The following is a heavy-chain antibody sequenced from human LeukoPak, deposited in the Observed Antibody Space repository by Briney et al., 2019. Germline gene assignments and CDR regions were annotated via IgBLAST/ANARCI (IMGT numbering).Heavy chain of an antibody. D-gene: IGHD3-10*01. Sequence: GGSLRLSCAASGFTFSSYEMNWVRQAPGEGLERVSYISSSGSTIHYTDSVKGRFTISRDNAKNSLYLQMNSLRAEDTAAYYCARPVGYSGSGSYYGYWGQGTLVTVSS. CDR2: ISSSGSTI. J-gene: IGHJ4*02. V-gene: IGHV3-48*03. CDR3: ARPVGYSGSGSYYGY. CDR1: GFTFSSYE.